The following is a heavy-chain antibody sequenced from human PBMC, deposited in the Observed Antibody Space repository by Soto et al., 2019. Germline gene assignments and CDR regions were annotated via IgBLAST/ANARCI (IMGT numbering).Heavy chain of an antibody. Sequence: GAGVQVSCKASGCTFPSYFMHWVGQAPGQGLEWMGIINPSGGSTSYAQKFQGRVTMTRDTSTSTVYMELSSLRSEDTAVYYCAREIAADYYFDYWGQGTLVTVSS. CDR1: GCTFPSYF. CDR2: INPSGGST. J-gene: IGHJ4*02. CDR3: AREIAADYYFDY. V-gene: IGHV1-46*01. D-gene: IGHD6-13*01.